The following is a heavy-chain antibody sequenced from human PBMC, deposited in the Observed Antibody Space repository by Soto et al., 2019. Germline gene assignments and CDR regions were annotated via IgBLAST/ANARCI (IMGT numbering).Heavy chain of an antibody. Sequence: QVQLQQWGAGLLKPSETLSLTCAVYGGSFSGYYWSWIRQAPGKGLEWIGEINQSGSTNYNPSLKSRVTISVDPSKNQFYLKLRSVTAADTAVYYCARVGYCSGVSCYVPIDYWGQGTLVTVSS. V-gene: IGHV4-34*01. J-gene: IGHJ4*02. CDR2: INQSGST. CDR3: ARVGYCSGVSCYVPIDY. D-gene: IGHD2-15*01. CDR1: GGSFSGYY.